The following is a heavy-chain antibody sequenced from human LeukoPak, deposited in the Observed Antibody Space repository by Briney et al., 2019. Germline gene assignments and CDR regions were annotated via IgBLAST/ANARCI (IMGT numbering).Heavy chain of an antibody. CDR1: GGSISSGSYS. V-gene: IGHV4-61*02. CDR3: ARDGFLESANWFDP. CDR2: IYTSGST. D-gene: IGHD3-3*01. J-gene: IGHJ5*02. Sequence: SQTLSLTCTVSGGSISSGSYSWSWIRQPAGKGLEWIGRIYTSGSTNYNPSLKSRVTISVDTSKNQFSLKLSSVTAADTAVYYCARDGFLESANWFDPWGQGTLVTVSS.